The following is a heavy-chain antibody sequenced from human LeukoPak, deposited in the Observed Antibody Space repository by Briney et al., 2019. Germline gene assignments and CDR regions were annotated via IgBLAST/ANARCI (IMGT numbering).Heavy chain of an antibody. J-gene: IGHJ4*02. CDR3: ASGSSTSCLDY. D-gene: IGHD2-2*01. V-gene: IGHV3-30-3*01. CDR2: ISYDGSNK. Sequence: TGGSLRLSCAASGFTLSSYDMQWVRQATGKELEWVAVISYDGSNKYYADSVKGRFTISTDNSKNTLYLQMNSLRAEDMAVYYCASGSSTSCLDYWGQGTLVTVSS. CDR1: GFTLSSYD.